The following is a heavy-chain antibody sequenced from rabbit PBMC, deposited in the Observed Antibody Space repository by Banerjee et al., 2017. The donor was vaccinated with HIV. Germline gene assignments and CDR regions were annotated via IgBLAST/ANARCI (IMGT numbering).Heavy chain of an antibody. J-gene: IGHJ4*01. D-gene: IGHD8-1*01. CDR2: IYTGGSGST. V-gene: IGHV1S40*01. CDR1: GFDLSNYYY. CDR3: ARKAGSSYYMGYFNL. Sequence: QQLEESGGDLVKPGASLTLTCTASGFDLSNYYYMYWVRQAPGKGLEWIGCIYTGGSGSTYYASWAKGRFTVSKTSSTTLTLRMTSLTAADTATYFCARKAGSSYYMGYFNLWGQGTLVTVS.